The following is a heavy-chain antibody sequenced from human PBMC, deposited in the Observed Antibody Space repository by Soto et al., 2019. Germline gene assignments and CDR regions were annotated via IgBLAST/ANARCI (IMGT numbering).Heavy chain of an antibody. V-gene: IGHV1-24*01. CDR2: FDPEDGET. Sequence: ASVKVSCKVSGYTLTELSMHWVRQAPGKGLEWMGGFDPEDGETIYAQKFQGRVTMTEDTSTDTAYMELSSLRSEDTAVYYCATVGFLRATTYYYYMDVWGKGTTVTVSS. CDR3: ATVGFLRATTYYYYMDV. CDR1: GYTLTELS. J-gene: IGHJ6*03. D-gene: IGHD1-26*01.